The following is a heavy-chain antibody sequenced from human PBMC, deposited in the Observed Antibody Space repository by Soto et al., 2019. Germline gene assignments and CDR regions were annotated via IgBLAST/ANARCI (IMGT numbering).Heavy chain of an antibody. D-gene: IGHD3-3*01. J-gene: IGHJ6*03. CDR2: IYYSGST. CDR3: AGGITIFGVVGNYYYMDV. Sequence: PSETLSLTCTVSGGSISSYYWSWIRQPPGKGLEWIGYIYYSGSTNYNPSLKSRVTISVDTSKNQFSLKLSSVTAADTAVYYCAGGITIFGVVGNYYYMDVWGKGTTVTVSS. V-gene: IGHV4-59*01. CDR1: GGSISSYY.